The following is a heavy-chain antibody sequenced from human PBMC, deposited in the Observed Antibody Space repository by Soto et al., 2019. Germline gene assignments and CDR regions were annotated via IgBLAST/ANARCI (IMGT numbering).Heavy chain of an antibody. CDR3: AKATATGGGAFDI. D-gene: IGHD2-8*02. CDR1: GFICSSYD. V-gene: IGHV3-23*01. Sequence: GGSLRLSCAASGFICSSYDMSWVRQAPGKGLEWVSTILVGGSTHYPDSVKGRFTISRDNSKNTVFLQMNSLTAGDTAVYYCAKATATGGGAFDICGQGTMVTVPS. CDR2: ILVGGST. J-gene: IGHJ3*02.